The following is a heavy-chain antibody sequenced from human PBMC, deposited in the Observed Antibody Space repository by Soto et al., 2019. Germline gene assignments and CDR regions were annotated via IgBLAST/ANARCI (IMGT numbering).Heavy chain of an antibody. CDR2: ITHSGST. CDR3: ARSSVRGWSY. V-gene: IGHV4-34*01. D-gene: IGHD3-10*02. Sequence: SETLSLTCAVYGGSFSGYYWTWIRQPPGKGLEWIGEITHSGSTNYNPSLKSRVTISVDTYKNQFSLNLNSVTAADTAVYYCARSSVRGWSYWGQGTLVTV. J-gene: IGHJ4*02. CDR1: GGSFSGYY.